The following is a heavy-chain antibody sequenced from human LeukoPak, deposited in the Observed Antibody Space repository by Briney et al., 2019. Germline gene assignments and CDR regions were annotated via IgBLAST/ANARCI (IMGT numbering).Heavy chain of an antibody. CDR3: ARDSRHEGFDP. Sequence: GASAKVSCKASGGTFSSYAISWVRQAPGQGLEWMGGIIPIFGTANYAQKFQGRVTITADGSTSTAYMELSSLRSEDTAVYYCARDSRHEGFDPRGQGTLVTVSS. CDR1: GGTFSSYA. J-gene: IGHJ5*02. CDR2: IIPIFGTA. V-gene: IGHV1-69*13.